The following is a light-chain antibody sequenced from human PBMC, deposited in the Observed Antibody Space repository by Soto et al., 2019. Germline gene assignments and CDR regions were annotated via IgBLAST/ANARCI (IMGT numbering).Light chain of an antibody. CDR3: QQYYALPIT. CDR2: WAS. J-gene: IGKJ5*01. CDR1: QTILDRSNNKNR. V-gene: IGKV4-1*01. Sequence: DIVMTQSPDSLAVSLGERATINCKSSQTILDRSNNKNRLIWYQQKPGQPPKLLIYWASTRESGVPDRFSGSGSGTDFILTISSLQAEDVAVYYCQQYYALPITFGQGTRLEIK.